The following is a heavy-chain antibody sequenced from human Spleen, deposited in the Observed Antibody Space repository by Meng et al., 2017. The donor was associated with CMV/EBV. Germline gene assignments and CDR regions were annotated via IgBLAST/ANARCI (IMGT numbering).Heavy chain of an antibody. Sequence: AGSTFTGYDMHWVRQAPGQGLEWVGWINLNSGGTNYAQKFQARVTMTRDTSISTAYMDLSRLRADDTAVYYCARGEIAARPSYFHHWGQGTLVTVSS. J-gene: IGHJ1*01. CDR3: ARGEIAARPSYFHH. CDR2: INLNSGGT. D-gene: IGHD6-6*01. CDR1: GSTFTGYD. V-gene: IGHV1-2*02.